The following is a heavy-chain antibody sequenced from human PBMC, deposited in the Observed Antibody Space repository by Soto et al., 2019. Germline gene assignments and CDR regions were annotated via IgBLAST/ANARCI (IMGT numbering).Heavy chain of an antibody. V-gene: IGHV4-31*03. J-gene: IGHJ4*02. CDR2: IYYSGST. CDR1: ADSISSGLYY. Sequence: PSETLSLTCPGSADSISSGLYYWSWIRQHPGKGLEWIGYIYYSGSTYYNPSLKSRVTISVDTSKNQFSLKLSSVTAADTAVYYCARQGGIVGATSFDYWGQGTLVTVSS. D-gene: IGHD1-26*01. CDR3: ARQGGIVGATSFDY.